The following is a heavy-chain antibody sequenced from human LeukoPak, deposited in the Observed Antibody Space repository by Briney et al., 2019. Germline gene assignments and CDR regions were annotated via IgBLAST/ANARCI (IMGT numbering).Heavy chain of an antibody. Sequence: SCKASGYTFTSYAMSWVRQAPGKGLEWVSAISGSGGSTYYADSVKGRFTISRDNSKNTLYLRMNSLRAEDTAVYYCAKAGIYIAVAGTYRDYWGQGTLVTVSS. J-gene: IGHJ4*02. CDR2: ISGSGGST. CDR3: AKAGIYIAVAGTYRDY. D-gene: IGHD6-19*01. V-gene: IGHV3-23*01. CDR1: GYTFTSYA.